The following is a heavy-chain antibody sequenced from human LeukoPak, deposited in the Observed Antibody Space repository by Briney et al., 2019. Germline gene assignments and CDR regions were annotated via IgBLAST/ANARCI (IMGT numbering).Heavy chain of an antibody. CDR3: ARHNSSPYYFDY. CDR2: IYYSGST. J-gene: IGHJ4*02. CDR1: GCSISSYY. V-gene: IGHV4-59*01. D-gene: IGHD2/OR15-2a*01. Sequence: SETLSLTFTVSGCSISSYYWSWIRQPPGKGLEWIGYIYYSGSTNYNPSLKSRVTVSVDTSKNQFSLKLSSVTAADTAVYYCARHNSSPYYFDYWGQGTLVTVSS.